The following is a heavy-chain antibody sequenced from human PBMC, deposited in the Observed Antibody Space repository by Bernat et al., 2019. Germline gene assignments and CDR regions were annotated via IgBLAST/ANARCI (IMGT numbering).Heavy chain of an antibody. Sequence: QVQLVQSGPEVEKPGASVKISCKASGYTFLNYDITWVRQAPGQGLEWVGWISAHNGNTKFGQKFQGRVTMTTDTSTSTAYMELRRLRPNDTAVYYCARDHQWLAFYGMDVWGQGTTVSVSS. CDR1: GYTFLNYD. CDR3: ARDHQWLAFYGMDV. V-gene: IGHV1-18*01. D-gene: IGHD6-19*01. J-gene: IGHJ6*02. CDR2: ISAHNGNT.